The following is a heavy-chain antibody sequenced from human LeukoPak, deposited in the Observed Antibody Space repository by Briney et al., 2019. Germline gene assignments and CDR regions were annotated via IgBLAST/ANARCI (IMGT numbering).Heavy chain of an antibody. CDR3: AREGGIVVVPAATMGWNIGYYYYGMDV. V-gene: IGHV1-18*01. Sequence: GASLKISCKGSGYTFTSYGISWVRQAPGQGLEWMGWISAYNGNTNYAQKLQGRVTMTTDTSTSTAYMELRSLRSDDTAVYYCAREGGIVVVPAATMGWNIGYYYYGMDVWGQGTTVTVSS. D-gene: IGHD2-2*01. J-gene: IGHJ6*02. CDR1: GYTFTSYG. CDR2: ISAYNGNT.